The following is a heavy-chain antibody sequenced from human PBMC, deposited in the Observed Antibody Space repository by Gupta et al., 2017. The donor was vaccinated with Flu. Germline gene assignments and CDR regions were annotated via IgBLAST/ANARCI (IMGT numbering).Heavy chain of an antibody. D-gene: IGHD1-26*01. J-gene: IGHJ4*02. CDR3: ARSMTSGSYYDY. CDR1: GLSFANYC. Sequence: EVQLGQSAGYVKKPGASLMCTCRGSGLSFANYCSAWVRPSAGKGLEWMVLNYAADSDTRYSPSYQGQVTISADKSITTAFLQWSSLKASDTAKYYGARSMTSGSYYDYWGQGTLVTVSS. V-gene: IGHV5-51*01. CDR2: NYAADSDT.